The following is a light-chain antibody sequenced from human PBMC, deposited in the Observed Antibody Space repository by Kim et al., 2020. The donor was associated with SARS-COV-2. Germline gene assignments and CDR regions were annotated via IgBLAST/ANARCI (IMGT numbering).Light chain of an antibody. CDR3: QQYDTLWT. CDR2: DAS. J-gene: IGKJ1*01. CDR1: HHIKTY. V-gene: IGKV1-33*01. Sequence: DIQLTQSPSSLSASIGDRVTITCQASHHIKTYLNWHRQRPGKAPELLIYDASNLETGVPSRFSGSGSGTDFTLTINSLQPEDYATYYCQQYDTLWTFGHGTKVDIK.